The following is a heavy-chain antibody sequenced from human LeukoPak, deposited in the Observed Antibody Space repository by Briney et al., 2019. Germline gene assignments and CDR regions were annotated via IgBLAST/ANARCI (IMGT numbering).Heavy chain of an antibody. CDR2: ISGNGGTT. Sequence: PGRSLRLSCAASGFTFSSYAMSWVRQAPGKGLEWVSAISGNGGTTYYADSVKGRFTISRDNSKNTLYLQMNSLRAEDTAVYYCARTPQYSSGWYYWYFDLWGRGTLVTVSS. J-gene: IGHJ2*01. D-gene: IGHD6-19*01. CDR3: ARTPQYSSGWYYWYFDL. CDR1: GFTFSSYA. V-gene: IGHV3-23*01.